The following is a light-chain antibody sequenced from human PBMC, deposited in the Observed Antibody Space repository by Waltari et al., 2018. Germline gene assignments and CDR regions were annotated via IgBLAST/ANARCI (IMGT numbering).Light chain of an antibody. CDR3: QSGDTSDTSYVV. CDR2: EVG. V-gene: IGLV2-14*01. CDR1: TNDIGFYSY. Sequence: QSALTQPASVSGSPGQSITISCTGTTNDIGFYSYVSWYQQHPGKRPKLMVYEVGHRPSGISNRFSGSKSGNTASLTISGLQADDEADYYCQSGDTSDTSYVVFGGGTKLTVL. J-gene: IGLJ2*01.